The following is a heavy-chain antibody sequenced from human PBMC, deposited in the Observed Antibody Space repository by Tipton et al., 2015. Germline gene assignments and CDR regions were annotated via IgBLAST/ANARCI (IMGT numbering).Heavy chain of an antibody. CDR3: AKDGEYFGPGTYTSYFYYGMDV. Sequence: TLSLTCTVSGGSITSFYWSWIRQPAGEGLEWIGRIHTSGATNYNPSLKSRVTMSVDTSKNQFSLKVTSVTAADTAVYFCAKDGEYFGPGTYTSYFYYGMDVWGQGTTVTVSS. CDR2: IHTSGAT. D-gene: IGHD3-10*01. V-gene: IGHV4-4*07. J-gene: IGHJ6*02. CDR1: GGSITSFY.